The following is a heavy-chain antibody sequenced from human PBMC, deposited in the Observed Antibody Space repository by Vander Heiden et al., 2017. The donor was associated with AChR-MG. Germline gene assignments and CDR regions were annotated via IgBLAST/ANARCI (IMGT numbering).Heavy chain of an antibody. CDR3: VSDGTGSLYHGY. CDR2: MYSVGNR. D-gene: IGHD3-10*01. V-gene: IGHV3-53*01. CDR1: GFSVGSNY. J-gene: IGHJ4*02. Sequence: EVQLVESGGGLIQPGGSLRLSCAVSGFSVGSNYITWVRQAPGKGPEWVSVMYSVGNRHYADSVKGRFTISRDNFKNTVYLQMNSLRVEDTAVYYCVSDGTGSLYHGYWGLGTLVTVSS.